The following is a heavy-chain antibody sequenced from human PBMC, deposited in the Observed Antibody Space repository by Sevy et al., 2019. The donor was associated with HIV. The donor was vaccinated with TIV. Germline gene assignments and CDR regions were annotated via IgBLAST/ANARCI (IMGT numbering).Heavy chain of an antibody. CDR2: LSFGCGKI. D-gene: IGHD2-8*01. J-gene: IGHJ4*02. CDR3: AREGCTKPHDY. V-gene: IGHV3-23*01. CDR1: GFDFSIYS. Sequence: GGSLRLSCAASGFDFSIYSMSWVRQTPGKGLEWVSTLSFGCGKINYADSVKGRFTISKDNSKSSVYLQMNNMRVEDTAVYYCAREGCTKPHDYWGQGTLVTVSS.